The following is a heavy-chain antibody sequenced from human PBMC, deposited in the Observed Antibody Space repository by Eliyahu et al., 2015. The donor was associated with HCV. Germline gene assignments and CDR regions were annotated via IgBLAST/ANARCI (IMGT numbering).Heavy chain of an antibody. CDR1: GFGFRSYA. V-gene: IGHV3-30*04. CDR3: AKDFSYSGIYYYFDY. CDR2: ISYDGSNK. D-gene: IGHD1-26*01. J-gene: IGHJ4*02. Sequence: QVQLXXSGGAVVXPGXSLXLSCAASGFGFRSYAMHWVRQAPGKGXEWVALISYDGSNKYFTDSVKGRFTISRDNSDNTLYLQMNSLRADDTAVYYCAKDFSYSGIYYYFDYWGQGTLVTVSS.